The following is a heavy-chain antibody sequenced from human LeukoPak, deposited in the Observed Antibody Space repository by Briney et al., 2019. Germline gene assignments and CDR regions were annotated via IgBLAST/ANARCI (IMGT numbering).Heavy chain of an antibody. J-gene: IGHJ2*01. CDR2: IYYSGIT. Sequence: SETLSLTCTVSGGSISSGGYYWSWIRQHPGKGLEWIGCIYYSGITHYNPSLKSRVSTSVDRSKNQFSLKLSSVTAADTAVYYCAREPHSGSYQSYWYFDLWGRGTLVTVSS. V-gene: IGHV4-31*03. CDR3: AREPHSGSYQSYWYFDL. CDR1: GGSISSGGYY. D-gene: IGHD1-26*01.